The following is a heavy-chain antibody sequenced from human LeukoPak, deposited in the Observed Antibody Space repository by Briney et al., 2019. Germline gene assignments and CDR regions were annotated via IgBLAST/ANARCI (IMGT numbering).Heavy chain of an antibody. CDR3: AKEIAAAGTGYYYYGMDV. Sequence: PGRSLTLSCAASGFIFSSYGMHWVRQAPGKGLEWVAVISCDGSNKYYADSVKGRFTISRDNSKNTLYLQMNSLRAEDTAVYYCAKEIAAAGTGYYYYGMDVWGQGTTVTVSS. V-gene: IGHV3-30*18. D-gene: IGHD6-13*01. J-gene: IGHJ6*02. CDR1: GFIFSSYG. CDR2: ISCDGSNK.